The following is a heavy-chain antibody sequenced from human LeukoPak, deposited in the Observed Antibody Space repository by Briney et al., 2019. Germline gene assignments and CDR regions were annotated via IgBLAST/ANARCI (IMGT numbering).Heavy chain of an antibody. Sequence: PGRSLRLSCAASGFTFSSYAMHWVRQAPGKGLEWVAVISYDGSNKYYADSVKGRFTISRDNSKNTLYLQMNSLRAEDTAVYYCARDGVDDFWSPPTYYFDYWGQGTLVTVSS. CDR3: ARDGVDDFWSPPTYYFDY. J-gene: IGHJ4*02. D-gene: IGHD3-3*01. CDR1: GFTFSSYA. V-gene: IGHV3-30-3*01. CDR2: ISYDGSNK.